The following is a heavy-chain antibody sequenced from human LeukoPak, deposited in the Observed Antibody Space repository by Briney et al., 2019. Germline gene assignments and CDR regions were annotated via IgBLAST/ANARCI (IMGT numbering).Heavy chain of an antibody. CDR3: ARDLREHGVFDI. J-gene: IGHJ3*02. CDR2: IYSDGRT. D-gene: IGHD1-26*01. CDR1: GFTVSSNY. Sequence: GGSLRLSCAASGFTVSSNYMSWVRQAPGKGLEWVSEIYSDGRTYYAASVKGRFSISRDSSKNTVYLQMNSLRAEDTAVYYCARDLREHGVFDIWGQGTMVTVSS. V-gene: IGHV3-53*01.